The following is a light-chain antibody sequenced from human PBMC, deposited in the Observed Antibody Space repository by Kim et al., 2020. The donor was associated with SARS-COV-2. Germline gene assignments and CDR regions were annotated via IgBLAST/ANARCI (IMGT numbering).Light chain of an antibody. Sequence: LSPGERATLSCRASQTISHDYLAWYQQKPGQAPRLLIYGTSNRDTGIPDRFSGSGSGTDFTLTISKLEPEDFAVYYCQQYGGSLTFGGGTKVEIK. CDR3: QQYGGSLT. CDR1: QTISHDY. CDR2: GTS. J-gene: IGKJ4*01. V-gene: IGKV3-20*01.